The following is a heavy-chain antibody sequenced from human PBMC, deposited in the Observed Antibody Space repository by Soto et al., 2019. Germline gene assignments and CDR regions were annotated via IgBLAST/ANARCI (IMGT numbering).Heavy chain of an antibody. CDR1: GFTVSSNY. J-gene: IGHJ6*03. D-gene: IGHD2-2*01. Sequence: GGSLRLSCAASGFTVSSNYMSWVRQAPGKGLEWVSVIYSGGSTYYADSVKGRFTISRDNSKNTLYLQMNSLRAEDTAVYYCARAVPAAPVFHYYYYMDVWGKGTTVTVSS. CDR2: IYSGGST. V-gene: IGHV3-66*01. CDR3: ARAVPAAPVFHYYYYMDV.